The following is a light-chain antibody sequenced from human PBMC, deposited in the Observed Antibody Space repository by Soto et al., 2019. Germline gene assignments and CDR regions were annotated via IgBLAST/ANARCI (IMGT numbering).Light chain of an antibody. V-gene: IGLV2-14*01. CDR1: SSDVGGYNY. J-gene: IGLJ1*01. CDR2: DVS. Sequence: QSVLTQPASVSGSPGQSITISCTGTSSDVGGYNYVSWYQQHPGKAPKLMIYDVSNRPSGVSNRFSGSKSGNTASLTISGLQADDEADYYCSSYTSSSRNVFGTGTKVTVL. CDR3: SSYTSSSRNV.